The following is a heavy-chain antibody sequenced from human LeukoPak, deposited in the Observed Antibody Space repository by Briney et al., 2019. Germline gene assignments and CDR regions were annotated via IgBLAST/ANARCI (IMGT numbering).Heavy chain of an antibody. J-gene: IGHJ4*02. D-gene: IGHD4-17*01. CDR1: GFAFSGFA. V-gene: IGHV3-23*01. CDR3: ARGRGGDYVPSRFDY. Sequence: GGSLRLSCSGSGFAFSGFAMGWVRQAPGEGLEWASSISGRGDNTYYADSVEGRFTVSRDNTKNTLYLQMNSLRAEDTALYYCARGRGGDYVPSRFDYWGQGTLVTVSS. CDR2: ISGRGDNT.